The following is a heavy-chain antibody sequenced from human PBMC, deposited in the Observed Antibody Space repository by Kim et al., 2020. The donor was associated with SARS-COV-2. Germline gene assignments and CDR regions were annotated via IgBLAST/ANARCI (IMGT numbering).Heavy chain of an antibody. CDR1: GGSFSGYY. J-gene: IGHJ3*02. CDR2: INHSGST. CDR3: ARVIVATIQRDAFDI. D-gene: IGHD5-12*01. Sequence: SETLSLTCAVYGGSFSGYYWSWIRQPPGKGLEWIGEINHSGSTNYNPSLKSRVTISVDTSKNQFSLKLSSVTAADTAVYYCARVIVATIQRDAFDIWGQGTMVTVSS. V-gene: IGHV4-34*01.